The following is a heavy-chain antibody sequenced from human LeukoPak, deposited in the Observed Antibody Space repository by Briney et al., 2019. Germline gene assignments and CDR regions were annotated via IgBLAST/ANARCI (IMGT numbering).Heavy chain of an antibody. Sequence: GRSLRLSCAVSGFTFDDYAMHWVRQVPGKGPEWVSGISWNSDTIGYGDSVKGRFTISRDNSKNTLYLQMNSLRAEDTAVYYCAPKVVGSAPFDYWGQGTLVTVSS. CDR2: ISWNSDTI. V-gene: IGHV3-9*01. CDR3: APKVVGSAPFDY. J-gene: IGHJ4*02. CDR1: GFTFDDYA. D-gene: IGHD2-15*01.